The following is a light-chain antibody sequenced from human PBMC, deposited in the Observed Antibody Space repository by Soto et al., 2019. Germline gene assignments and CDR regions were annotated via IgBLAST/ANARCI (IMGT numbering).Light chain of an antibody. CDR1: KLGDKY. V-gene: IGLV3-1*01. CDR2: QDS. CDR3: CSYAGYTTYV. Sequence: SYELTQPPSVSVSPGQTASITCSGDKLGDKYACWYQQKPGQSPVLVIYQDSKRPSGIPERFSGSNSGNTATLTISGTQAMDEADYYCCSYAGYTTYVFGSGTKLTVL. J-gene: IGLJ1*01.